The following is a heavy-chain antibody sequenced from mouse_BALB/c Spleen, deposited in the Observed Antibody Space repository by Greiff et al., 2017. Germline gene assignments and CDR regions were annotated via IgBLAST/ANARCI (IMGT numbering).Heavy chain of an antibody. D-gene: IGHD3-3*01. V-gene: IGHV5-9-1*01. J-gene: IGHJ2*01. CDR2: ISSGGSYT. Sequence: EVMLVESGGGLVKPGGSLKLSCAASGFTFSSYAMSWVRQTPEKRLEWVATISSGGSYTYYPDSVKGRFTISRDNAKNTLYLQMSSLRSEDTAMYYCARRDDYFDYWGQGTTLTVSS. CDR3: ARRDDYFDY. CDR1: GFTFSSYA.